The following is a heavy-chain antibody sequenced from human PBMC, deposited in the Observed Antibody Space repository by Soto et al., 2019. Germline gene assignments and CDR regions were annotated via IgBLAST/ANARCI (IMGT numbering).Heavy chain of an antibody. J-gene: IGHJ3*02. CDR3: ASYGSMGLYAFDI. Sequence: GGSLRLSCAASGFTFSSYAMSWVRQAPGKGLEWVSAISGSGGSTYYADSVKGRFTISRDNSKNTLYLQMNSLRAEATAVYYCASYGSMGLYAFDIWGQGTMVTVSS. V-gene: IGHV3-23*01. D-gene: IGHD3-16*01. CDR2: ISGSGGST. CDR1: GFTFSSYA.